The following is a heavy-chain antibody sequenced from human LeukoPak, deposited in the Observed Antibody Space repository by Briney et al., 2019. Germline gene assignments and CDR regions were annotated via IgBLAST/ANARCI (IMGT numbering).Heavy chain of an antibody. Sequence: GASVKVSCKASGYTLSNYGVNWVRQAPGQGLEWMGWISIYNGNTSYAQILQGRVTMTTDTYTSTVYMELRSLRSDDTAVYYCASNPRGDSWTFDYWGQGTLVTVSS. CDR3: ASNPRGDSWTFDY. CDR1: GYTLSNYG. CDR2: ISIYNGNT. V-gene: IGHV1-18*04. J-gene: IGHJ4*02. D-gene: IGHD2-21*02.